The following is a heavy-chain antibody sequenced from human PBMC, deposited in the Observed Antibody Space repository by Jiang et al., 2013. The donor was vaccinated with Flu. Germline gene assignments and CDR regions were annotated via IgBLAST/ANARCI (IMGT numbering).Heavy chain of an antibody. V-gene: IGHV1-69*04. CDR2: IIPILGIA. CDR1: GGTFSSYA. J-gene: IGHJ6*04. D-gene: IGHD3-22*01. CDR3: ARGWDSSGYYYDGYYYYGMDV. Sequence: GAEVKKPGSSVKVSCKASGGTFSSYAISWVRQAPGQGLEWMGRIIPILGIANYAQKFQGRVTITADKSTSTAYMELSSLRSEDTAVYYCARGWDSSGYYYDGYYYYGMDVWGKGTTVTVSS.